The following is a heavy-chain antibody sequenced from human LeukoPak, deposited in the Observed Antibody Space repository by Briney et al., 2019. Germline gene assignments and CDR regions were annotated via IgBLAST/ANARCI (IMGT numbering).Heavy chain of an antibody. Sequence: PGGSLRLSCAASGFTVSSDYMSWVRQAPGKGLEWVSVIYSGGSTYYADSVKGRFTISRDNSKNTLYLQMNSLRAEDTAVYYCARDHSGSYAFDYWGQGTLVTVSS. J-gene: IGHJ4*02. CDR1: GFTVSSDY. V-gene: IGHV3-66*01. D-gene: IGHD1-26*01. CDR2: IYSGGST. CDR3: ARDHSGSYAFDY.